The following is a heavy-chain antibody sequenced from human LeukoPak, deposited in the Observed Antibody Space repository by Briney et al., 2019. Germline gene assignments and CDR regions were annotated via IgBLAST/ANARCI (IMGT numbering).Heavy chain of an antibody. CDR1: GFTFSSRDW. J-gene: IGHJ6*03. V-gene: IGHV3-7*01. CDR3: ARDGDTVLTRGHYYYMDV. CDR2: IKQDGSEK. Sequence: PVGSLRLSCVASGFTFSSRDWMTWVRQAPGKGLEWVANIKQDGSEKNYVDSVKGRFTISRDNAKNSLYLQMNSLRAEDTAVYYCARDGDTVLTRGHYYYMDVWGKGTTVTVSS. D-gene: IGHD4-23*01.